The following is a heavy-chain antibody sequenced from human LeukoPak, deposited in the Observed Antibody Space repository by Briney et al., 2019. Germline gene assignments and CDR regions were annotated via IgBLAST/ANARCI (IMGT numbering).Heavy chain of an antibody. CDR1: GGSISSSNW. V-gene: IGHV4-4*02. Sequence: SETLSLTCAVSGGSISSSNWWSWVRQPPGKGLEWVGEIYHSGSTNYNPTLKSRVTISVDKSKNQFSLKLSSVTAADTAVNYCASRDIVVVPAALVPWGQGALVTVSS. J-gene: IGHJ5*02. D-gene: IGHD2-2*01. CDR2: IYHSGST. CDR3: ASRDIVVVPAALVP.